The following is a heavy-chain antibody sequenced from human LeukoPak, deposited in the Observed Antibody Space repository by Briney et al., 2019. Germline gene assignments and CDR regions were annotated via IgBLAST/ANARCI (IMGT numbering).Heavy chain of an antibody. D-gene: IGHD3-3*01. CDR2: INHSGGT. V-gene: IGHV4-34*01. Sequence: PSETLSLTCAVYGGSFSGYYWSWIRQPPGKGLEWIGEINHSGGTNYNPSLKSRVTISVDTSKNQFSLKLSSVTAADTAVYYCARIGGRYYDFWSGYSDYWGQGTLVTVSS. J-gene: IGHJ4*02. CDR1: GGSFSGYY. CDR3: ARIGGRYYDFWSGYSDY.